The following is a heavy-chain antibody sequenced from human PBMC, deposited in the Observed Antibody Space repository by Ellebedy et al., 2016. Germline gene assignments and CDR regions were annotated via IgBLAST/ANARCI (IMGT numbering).Heavy chain of an antibody. D-gene: IGHD3-22*01. V-gene: IGHV1-8*01. J-gene: IGHJ4*02. Sequence: ASVKVSXXASGYTFTSYDINWVRQATGQGLEWMGWMNPNSGDTGYAQKFQGRVTMTRNTSISTAYMELSSLRSEDTAVYYCARVSWDYYDSSGYYYFDYWGQGTLVTVSS. CDR1: GYTFTSYD. CDR3: ARVSWDYYDSSGYYYFDY. CDR2: MNPNSGDT.